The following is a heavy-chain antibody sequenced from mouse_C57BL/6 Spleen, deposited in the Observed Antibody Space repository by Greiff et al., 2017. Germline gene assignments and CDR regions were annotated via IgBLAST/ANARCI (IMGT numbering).Heavy chain of an antibody. CDR1: GFTFSSYT. Sequence: EVKLVESGGGLVKPGGSLKLSCAASGFTFSSYTMSWVRQTPEKRLEWVATISGGGGNTYYPDSVKGRFTISRDNAKNTLYLKMSMLRSEDTALYYCASLIYYGYDWYFDVGGTGTTVTVSS. CDR3: ASLIYYGYDWYFDV. J-gene: IGHJ1*03. D-gene: IGHD2-2*01. CDR2: ISGGGGNT. V-gene: IGHV5-9*01.